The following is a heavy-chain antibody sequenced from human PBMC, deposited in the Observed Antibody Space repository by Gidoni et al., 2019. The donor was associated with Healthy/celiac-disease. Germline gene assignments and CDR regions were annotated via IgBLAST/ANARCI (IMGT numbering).Heavy chain of an antibody. CDR1: GGTFSSYA. CDR2: IIPIFGTA. Sequence: QVQLVQSGAEVKKPGSSVTVSCSASGGTFSSYAISWVRQAPGQGLEWMGGIIPIFGTANYAQKFQGRVTITADESTSTAYMELSSLRSEDTAVYYCARGVICSGGSCYGALGYWGQGTLVTVSS. D-gene: IGHD2-15*01. V-gene: IGHV1-69*01. CDR3: ARGVICSGGSCYGALGY. J-gene: IGHJ4*02.